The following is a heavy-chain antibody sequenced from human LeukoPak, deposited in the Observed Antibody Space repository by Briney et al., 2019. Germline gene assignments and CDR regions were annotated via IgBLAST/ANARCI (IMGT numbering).Heavy chain of an antibody. J-gene: IGHJ4*02. CDR3: ARLHPPHSYGYRVQTPFDY. Sequence: SETLSLTCAVYGGSFSGYYWSWIRQPPGKGLDWIGEINHSGSTNYNPSLKSRVTISVDTSKNQFSLKLSSVTAADTAVYYCARLHPPHSYGYRVQTPFDYWGQGTLVTVSS. CDR2: INHSGST. CDR1: GGSFSGYY. D-gene: IGHD5-18*01. V-gene: IGHV4-34*01.